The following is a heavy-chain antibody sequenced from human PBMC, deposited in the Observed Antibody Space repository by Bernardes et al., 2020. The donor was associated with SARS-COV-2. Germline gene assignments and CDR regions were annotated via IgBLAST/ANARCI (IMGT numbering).Heavy chain of an antibody. J-gene: IGHJ5*02. D-gene: IGHD1-26*01. CDR1: GGSFSSHY. Sequence: SETLSLTCNVSGGSFSSHYWTWIRQSPGQGLEWIGEVHHSGRNNYNPSLRSRVTMLVDTSKNQFSLTLTSVTAADTAVYYCARLTDDNGRYFWFDPWGQGTLVIVSS. CDR2: VHHSGRN. V-gene: IGHV4-34*01. CDR3: ARLTDDNGRYFWFDP.